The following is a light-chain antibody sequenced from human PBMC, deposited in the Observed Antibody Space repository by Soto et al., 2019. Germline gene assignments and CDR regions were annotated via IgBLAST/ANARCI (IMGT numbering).Light chain of an antibody. CDR3: QQYDALPFT. CDR1: QTISSW. J-gene: IGKJ3*01. Sequence: IQMTQSPSTLSGSVGDRVTITCRASQTISSWLAWYQQKPGKAPKLLIYKASTLKSGVPSRFSGSGSGTEFTLTISSLQPDDFATYYCQQYDALPFTFGPGTKVDIK. V-gene: IGKV1-5*03. CDR2: KAS.